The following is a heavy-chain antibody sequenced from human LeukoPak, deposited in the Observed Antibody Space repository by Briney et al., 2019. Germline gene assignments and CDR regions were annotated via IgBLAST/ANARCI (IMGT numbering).Heavy chain of an antibody. D-gene: IGHD6-13*01. CDR2: ISGSGGST. CDR3: AKVPYSSSWYYFDY. Sequence: GGSLRLSCAASGFTFSSYAMSWFRQAPGKGLEWVSAISGSGGSTYYADSVKGRFTISRDNSKNTLYLQMYSLRAEDTAVYYCAKVPYSSSWYYFDYWGQGTLVTVSS. CDR1: GFTFSSYA. V-gene: IGHV3-23*01. J-gene: IGHJ4*02.